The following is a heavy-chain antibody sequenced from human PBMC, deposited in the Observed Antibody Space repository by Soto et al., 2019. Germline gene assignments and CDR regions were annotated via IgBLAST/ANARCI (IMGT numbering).Heavy chain of an antibody. CDR2: ISPNGQGI. V-gene: IGHV3-23*01. D-gene: IGHD4-4*01. CDR1: GFTVTSNG. Sequence: VKLLESGGGLVQPGGSLRLSCGVSGFTVTSNGVSWVRQAPGKGLEWVAAISPNGQGIWYADSVKGRFTISRDISRNTVFLQMDSLRAEDTAVYYCANDRQYPRDYFHYWGQGTLVTVSS. CDR3: ANDRQYPRDYFHY. J-gene: IGHJ4*02.